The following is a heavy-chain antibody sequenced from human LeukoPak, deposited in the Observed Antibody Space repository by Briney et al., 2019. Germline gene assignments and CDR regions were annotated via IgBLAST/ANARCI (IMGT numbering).Heavy chain of an antibody. CDR3: AKIPLSGSYLNYFDY. J-gene: IGHJ4*02. Sequence: GGSLRLSCAASGFTFSSYAISWVRQAPGKGLEWVSAISGSGGSTYYADSVKGRFTISRDNSKNTLYLQMNSLRAEDTAVYYCAKIPLSGSYLNYFDYWGQGTLVTVSS. CDR1: GFTFSSYA. D-gene: IGHD1-26*01. V-gene: IGHV3-23*01. CDR2: ISGSGGST.